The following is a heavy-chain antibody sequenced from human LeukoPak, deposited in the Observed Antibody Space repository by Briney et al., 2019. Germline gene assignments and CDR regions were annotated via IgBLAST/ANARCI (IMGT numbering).Heavy chain of an antibody. CDR2: IKSKTDGGTT. CDR3: TTDGWFGEFHHFGY. Sequence: GGSLRLSCAASGFTFSGYWMSWVRQAPGKGLEWVGRIKSKTDGGTTDYAAPVKGRFTISRDDSKNTLYLQMNSLKTEDTAVYYCTTDGWFGEFHHFGYWGQGTLVTVSS. CDR1: GFTFSGYW. D-gene: IGHD3-10*01. J-gene: IGHJ4*02. V-gene: IGHV3-15*01.